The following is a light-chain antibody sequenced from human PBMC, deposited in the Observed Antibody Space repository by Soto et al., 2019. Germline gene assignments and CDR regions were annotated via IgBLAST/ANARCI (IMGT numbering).Light chain of an antibody. CDR1: QSISSW. CDR3: QQYNSYSRWT. V-gene: IGKV1-5*03. J-gene: IGKJ1*01. Sequence: DIQMTQSPSSLSASVGDRVTITCRASQSISSWLAWYQQKPGKAPKLLIYKASSLESGVPSRFSGSGSGTEFTLTISSLQPGDFATYYCQQYNSYSRWTFGQGTKVDIK. CDR2: KAS.